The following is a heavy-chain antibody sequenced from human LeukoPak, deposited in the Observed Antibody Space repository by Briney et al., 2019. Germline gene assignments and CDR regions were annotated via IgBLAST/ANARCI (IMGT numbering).Heavy chain of an antibody. CDR1: RFTFSSFW. Sequence: PGGSLRLSCVASRFTFSSFWMSWVRRAPGTGLEWVANIKQDESEKYYVDSVKCRFTISRDNAKNSLYLQMDSLRAEDTAIYYCARGSSSRNVGYFDYCGQGTLVTVSS. CDR3: ARGSSSRNVGYFDY. J-gene: IGHJ4*02. D-gene: IGHD3-10*01. CDR2: IKQDESEK. V-gene: IGHV3-7*04.